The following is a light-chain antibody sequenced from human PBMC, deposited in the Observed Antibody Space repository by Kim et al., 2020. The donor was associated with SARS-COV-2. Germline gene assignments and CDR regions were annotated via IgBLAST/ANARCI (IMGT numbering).Light chain of an antibody. CDR2: GAS. CDR3: QQDDKNPGT. CDR1: RNINNY. V-gene: IGKV1-33*01. J-gene: IGKJ5*01. Sequence: ASIRHTVTIPCQARRNINNYLNWYQQRHGKAPKLLIYGASQWEAEVPSRFRGREYGTEFTLTIHGLQPEDFASYYCQQDDKNPGTFGQGTRLEIK.